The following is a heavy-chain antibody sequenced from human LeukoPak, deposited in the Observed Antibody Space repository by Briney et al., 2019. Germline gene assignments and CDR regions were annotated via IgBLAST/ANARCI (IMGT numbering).Heavy chain of an antibody. Sequence: GASVKVSCKASGYTFTSYGISWVRQAPGQGLEWMGWISAYNGNTNYAQKLQGRVTMTTDTSTSTAYMELRSLRSDDTAVYYCARDLTHYDFWSGYYSTGTYYYMDVWGKGTTVTVSS. CDR3: ARDLTHYDFWSGYYSTGTYYYMDV. D-gene: IGHD3-3*01. J-gene: IGHJ6*03. CDR2: ISAYNGNT. CDR1: GYTFTSYG. V-gene: IGHV1-18*01.